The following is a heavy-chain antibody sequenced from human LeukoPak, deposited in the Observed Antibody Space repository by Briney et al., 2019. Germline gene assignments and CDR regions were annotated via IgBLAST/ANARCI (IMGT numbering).Heavy chain of an antibody. CDR1: GGSFSGYY. J-gene: IGHJ4*02. V-gene: IGHV4-34*01. CDR3: ARGPAYGSGSYYRY. D-gene: IGHD3-10*01. Sequence: PSETLSLTCAVYGGSFSGYYWSWIRQPPGKGLEWIGEINHSGSTNYNPSLKSRVTISVDTSKNQFSLKLSSVTAAGTAVYYCARGPAYGSGSYYRYWGQGTLVTVSS. CDR2: INHSGST.